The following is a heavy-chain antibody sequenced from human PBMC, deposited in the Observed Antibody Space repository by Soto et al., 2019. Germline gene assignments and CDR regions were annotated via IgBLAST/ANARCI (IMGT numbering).Heavy chain of an antibody. D-gene: IGHD3-22*01. CDR1: GYTFTSYG. CDR3: ARTSVVVITRVFDY. J-gene: IGHJ4*02. CDR2: ISAYNGNT. V-gene: IGHV1-18*01. Sequence: ASVKVSCKASGYTFTSYGISWVRQAPGQGLEWMGWISAYNGNTNYAQKLQGRVTMTTDTSTNTAYMDLRSLRSDDTAVYYCARTSVVVITRVFDYWGQGTLVTVSS.